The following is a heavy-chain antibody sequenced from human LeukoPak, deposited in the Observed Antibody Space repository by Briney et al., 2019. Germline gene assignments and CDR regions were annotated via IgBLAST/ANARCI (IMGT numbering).Heavy chain of an antibody. Sequence: GGSLRLSCAASGFTFSSYWMTWVRQAPGKGLEWVANIKQDGSKKSYVDSVKGRFTITRDNAKNSLYLQMNSLRAEDTAIYYCTRVGYIDEGIDYWGQGTLVTVSS. V-gene: IGHV3-7*04. J-gene: IGHJ4*02. D-gene: IGHD5-24*01. CDR1: GFTFSSYW. CDR3: TRVGYIDEGIDY. CDR2: IKQDGSKK.